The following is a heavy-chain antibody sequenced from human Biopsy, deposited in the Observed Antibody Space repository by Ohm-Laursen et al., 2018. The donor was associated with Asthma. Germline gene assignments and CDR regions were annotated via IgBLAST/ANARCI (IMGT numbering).Heavy chain of an antibody. J-gene: IGHJ3*01. CDR1: GYTFIHFA. CDR3: ARTYYDFLTGQVNDAFAL. D-gene: IGHD3-9*01. CDR2: INAGDGNT. V-gene: IGHV1-3*01. Sequence: SVKVSCKASGYTFIHFAIHWVRQAPGQRLEWMGWINAGDGNTKYSQKFQGRVPITRDTSASTAYMDLRSLRSEDTAMYYCARTYYDFLTGQVNDAFALWGQGTMVTVSS.